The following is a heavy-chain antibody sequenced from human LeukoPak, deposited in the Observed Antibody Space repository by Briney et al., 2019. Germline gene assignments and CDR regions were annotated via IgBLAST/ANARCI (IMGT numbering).Heavy chain of an antibody. J-gene: IGHJ4*02. Sequence: SETLSLTCTVSGGSISSYYWSWIRQPPGKGLEWIGYIYYSGSTNYNPSLKSRVTISVDTSKNQFSLKLSSVTAADTAVYYCARGKGYFDYWGQGTLVTVSS. CDR3: ARGKGYFDY. CDR2: IYYSGST. V-gene: IGHV4-59*01. CDR1: GGSISSYY.